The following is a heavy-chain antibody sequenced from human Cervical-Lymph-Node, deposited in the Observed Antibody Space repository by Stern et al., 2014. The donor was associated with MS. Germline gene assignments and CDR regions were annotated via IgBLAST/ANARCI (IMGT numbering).Heavy chain of an antibody. Sequence: EVQLVESGGGLVQPGGSLRLSCAVSGFTVSGTYMSWVRPAPGKGLEWVSLMYIGGTTYYAGSVEGRFTISRDNSKNTLYLQMNSLRDEDTAVYYCARDHGADCGDDCYSGWFDPWGQGTLVTVSS. V-gene: IGHV3-66*02. CDR1: GFTVSGTY. D-gene: IGHD2-21*02. CDR2: MYIGGTT. CDR3: ARDHGADCGDDCYSGWFDP. J-gene: IGHJ5*02.